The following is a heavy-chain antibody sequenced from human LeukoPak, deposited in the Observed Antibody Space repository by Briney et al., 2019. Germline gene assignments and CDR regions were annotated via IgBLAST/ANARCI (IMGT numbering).Heavy chain of an antibody. Sequence: ASVKVSCKASGGTFSSYAISWVPQAPGQGLEWMGRIIPILGIANYAQKFQGRVTITADKSTSTAYMELSSLRSEDTAVYYCAREGIVVVPAALDHWGQGTLVTVSS. D-gene: IGHD2-2*01. CDR3: AREGIVVVPAALDH. CDR2: IIPILGIA. CDR1: GGTFSSYA. J-gene: IGHJ4*02. V-gene: IGHV1-69*04.